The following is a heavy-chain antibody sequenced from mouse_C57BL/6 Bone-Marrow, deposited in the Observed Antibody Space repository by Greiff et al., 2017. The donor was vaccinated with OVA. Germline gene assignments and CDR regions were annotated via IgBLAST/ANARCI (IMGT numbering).Heavy chain of an antibody. CDR1: GYTFTSYG. D-gene: IGHD1-3*01. CDR3: AREKRSSVDY. Sequence: QVQLQQSGAELARPGASVKLSCKASGYTFTSYGISWVKQRTGQGLEWIGEIYPRSGNTYYNEKFKGKATLTADKASSTAYMELRSLTSEEAAVDFWAREKRSSVDYWGQGTTLTVSS. CDR2: IYPRSGNT. J-gene: IGHJ2*01. V-gene: IGHV1-81*01.